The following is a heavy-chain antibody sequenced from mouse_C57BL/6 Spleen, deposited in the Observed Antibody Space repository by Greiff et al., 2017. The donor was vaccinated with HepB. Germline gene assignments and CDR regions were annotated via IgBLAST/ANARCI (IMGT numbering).Heavy chain of an antibody. Sequence: EVQRVESGGGLVKPGGSLKLSCAASGFTFSSYAMSWVRQTPEKRLEWVATISDGGSYTYYPDNVKGRFTISRDNAKNNLYLQMSHLKSEDTAMYYCAREDYYDYTHWYFDVWGTGTTVTVSS. V-gene: IGHV5-4*01. D-gene: IGHD2-4*01. J-gene: IGHJ1*03. CDR2: ISDGGSYT. CDR3: AREDYYDYTHWYFDV. CDR1: GFTFSSYA.